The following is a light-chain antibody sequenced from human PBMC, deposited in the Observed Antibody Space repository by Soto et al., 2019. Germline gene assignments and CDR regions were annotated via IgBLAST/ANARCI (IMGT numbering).Light chain of an antibody. CDR1: QSVSSY. CDR2: GAS. Sequence: IMLTQSPATLSLSPGKRATLSCRASQSVSSYLAWYQQKPGQPPRLLIYGASTRATGIPARFSGSGSATEFTLTISSLQSEDFAVYYCQQYNTWPPITFGQGTRLEIK. CDR3: QQYNTWPPIT. J-gene: IGKJ5*01. V-gene: IGKV3-15*01.